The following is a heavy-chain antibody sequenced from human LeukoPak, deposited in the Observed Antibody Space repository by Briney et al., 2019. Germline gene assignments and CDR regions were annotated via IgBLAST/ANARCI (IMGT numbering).Heavy chain of an antibody. Sequence: SQTLSLTCAISGDSVSSNSATWNWIRQSPSRGLEWLGRTYYRSKWYNDYAASVKSRITIKPDTSKNQFSLQLNSVTPEDTAVYYCAREGMAVAVGYFDLWGRGPLVTVSS. CDR1: GDSVSSNSAT. CDR2: TYYRSKWYN. V-gene: IGHV6-1*01. CDR3: AREGMAVAVGYFDL. J-gene: IGHJ2*01. D-gene: IGHD6-19*01.